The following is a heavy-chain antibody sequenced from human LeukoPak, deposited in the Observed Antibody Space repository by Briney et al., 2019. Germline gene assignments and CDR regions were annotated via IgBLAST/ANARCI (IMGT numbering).Heavy chain of an antibody. CDR1: GYTFTSYG. CDR3: ARGRYSYDSSGYLDY. V-gene: IGHV1-18*01. D-gene: IGHD3-22*01. Sequence: GASVKVSCKASGYTFTSYGISWVRQAPGQGLEWMGWISAYNGNTNYAQKLQGRVTMTTDISTSTAYMELRSLRSDDTAVYYCARGRYSYDSSGYLDYWGQGTLVTVSS. J-gene: IGHJ4*02. CDR2: ISAYNGNT.